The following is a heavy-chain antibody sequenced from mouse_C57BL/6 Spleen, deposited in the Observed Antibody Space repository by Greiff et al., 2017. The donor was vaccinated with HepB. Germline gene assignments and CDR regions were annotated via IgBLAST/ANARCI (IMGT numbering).Heavy chain of an antibody. CDR3: AREAYYGSSYRYFDY. J-gene: IGHJ2*01. V-gene: IGHV1-55*01. D-gene: IGHD1-1*01. CDR2: IYPGSGST. CDR1: GYTFTSYW. Sequence: QVHVKQPGAELVKPGASVKMSCKASGYTFTSYWITWVKQRPGQGLEWIGDIYPGSGSTNYNEKFKSKATLTVDTSSSTAYMQLSSLTSEDSAVYYCAREAYYGSSYRYFDYWGQGTTLTVSS.